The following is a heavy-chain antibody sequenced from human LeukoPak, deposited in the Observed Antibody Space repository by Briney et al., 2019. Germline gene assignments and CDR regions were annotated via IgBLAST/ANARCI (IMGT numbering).Heavy chain of an antibody. CDR3: ARDDCGGGSCSKDV. Sequence: SETLSLTCTVSGGSISSGGYYWSWIRQHPGKGLEWIGYIYYSGSTYYNPSLKSRVTISVDTSKNQFSLKLSSVTAADTAVYYCARDDCGGGSCSKDVWGQGTTVTVSS. D-gene: IGHD2-15*01. J-gene: IGHJ6*02. CDR1: GGSISSGGYY. V-gene: IGHV4-31*03. CDR2: IYYSGST.